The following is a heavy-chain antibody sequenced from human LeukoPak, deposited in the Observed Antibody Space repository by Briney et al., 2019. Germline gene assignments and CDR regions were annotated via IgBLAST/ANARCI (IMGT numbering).Heavy chain of an antibody. D-gene: IGHD2-2*02. CDR2: IIPIFGTA. CDR1: GGTFSSYA. CDR3: ARSLGDQLLYRVNGNWFDP. J-gene: IGHJ5*02. V-gene: IGHV1-69*13. Sequence: SVKVSCKASGGTFSSYAISWVRQAPGQGLEWMGGIIPIFGTANYAQKFQGRVTITADESTSTAYMELSSLRSEDTAVYYCARSLGDQLLYRVNGNWFDPWGQGTLVTVSS.